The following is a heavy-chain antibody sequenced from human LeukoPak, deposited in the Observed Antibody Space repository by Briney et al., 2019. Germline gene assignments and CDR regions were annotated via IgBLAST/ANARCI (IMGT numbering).Heavy chain of an antibody. V-gene: IGHV4-39*07. CDR1: GDSISTSSYY. Sequence: SETLSLTCTVSGDSISTSSYYWGWIRQPPGKGLEWIGSIYYSGSTHYNPSLKSRVTMSLDTSKNQFSLKLSSVTATDTAVYYCARDGEMATIENYFEYWGQGTLVTVSS. CDR3: ARDGEMATIENYFEY. D-gene: IGHD5-24*01. J-gene: IGHJ4*02. CDR2: IYYSGST.